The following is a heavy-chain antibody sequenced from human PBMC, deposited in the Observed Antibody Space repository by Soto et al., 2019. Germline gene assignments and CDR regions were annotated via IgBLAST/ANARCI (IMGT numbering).Heavy chain of an antibody. D-gene: IGHD2-15*01. CDR2: MNPNSGNT. J-gene: IGHJ4*02. V-gene: IGHV1-8*01. CDR3: ARGLNAGRGYCSGGSCAHLFYFDY. Sequence: ASVKVSCKASGYTFTSYDINWVRQATGQGFEYLGWMNPNSGNTGYVKKFQGRVTMTRDTSMSTAYMELSSLRSEDTAVYYCARGLNAGRGYCSGGSCAHLFYFDYWGQGTLVTVSS. CDR1: GYTFTSYD.